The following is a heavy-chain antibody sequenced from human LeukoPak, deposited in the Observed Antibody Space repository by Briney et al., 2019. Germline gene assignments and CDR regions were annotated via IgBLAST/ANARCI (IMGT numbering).Heavy chain of an antibody. Sequence: GGSLRLSCAAPGFTFSSYSMNWVRQAPGKGLEWVSSISSSSSYIYYADSVKGRFTISRDNAKNSLYLQMNSLRAEDTAVYYCATHCSSTSCQTDAFGIWGQGTMVTVSS. CDR2: ISSSSSYI. CDR3: ATHCSSTSCQTDAFGI. D-gene: IGHD2-2*01. CDR1: GFTFSSYS. V-gene: IGHV3-21*01. J-gene: IGHJ3*02.